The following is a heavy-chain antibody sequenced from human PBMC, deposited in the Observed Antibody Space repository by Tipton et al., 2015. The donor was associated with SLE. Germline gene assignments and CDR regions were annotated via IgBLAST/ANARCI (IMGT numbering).Heavy chain of an antibody. Sequence: TLSLTCAVYGGSFSGYYWSWIRQPPGKGLEWIGEINHSGSTNYNPSLKSRVTISVDTPKNQFSLKLTSVTAADTAVYYCARSRGGPIVEMGMDVWGQGTTVTVSS. J-gene: IGHJ6*02. D-gene: IGHD2-21*01. V-gene: IGHV4-34*01. CDR3: ARSRGGPIVEMGMDV. CDR1: GGSFSGYY. CDR2: INHSGST.